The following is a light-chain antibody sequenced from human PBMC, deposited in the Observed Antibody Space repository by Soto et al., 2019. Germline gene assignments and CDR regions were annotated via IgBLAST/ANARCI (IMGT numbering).Light chain of an antibody. CDR2: SAS. CDR3: QKYNTVPAT. Sequence: DIQMTQSPSSLSASVGDRVTITCRASQDIRNTLAWYQQKPRTVPKLLIYSASSIQSGVPSWFSGSGSGTDFILTIRSVQPEDVANYYCQKYNTVPATFGQGTRLDIK. V-gene: IGKV1-27*01. J-gene: IGKJ5*01. CDR1: QDIRNT.